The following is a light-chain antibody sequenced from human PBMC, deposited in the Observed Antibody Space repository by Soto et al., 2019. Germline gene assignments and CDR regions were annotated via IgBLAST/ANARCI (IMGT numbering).Light chain of an antibody. V-gene: IGKV1-5*01. J-gene: IGKJ1*01. Sequence: DIQMTQSPSTLSGSVGDGVTITCRASQTISSWLAWYHQKPGKAPNLLIFDASNLESGVPSRFSGSGSGTEFTLTISSLQPEDFGIYYCQQYENYWTFGQGTKVDIK. CDR1: QTISSW. CDR2: DAS. CDR3: QQYENYWT.